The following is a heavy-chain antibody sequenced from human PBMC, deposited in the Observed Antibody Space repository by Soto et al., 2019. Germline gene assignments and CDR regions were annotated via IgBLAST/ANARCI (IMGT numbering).Heavy chain of an antibody. CDR2: IYYSGST. D-gene: IGHD3-16*01. J-gene: IGHJ4*02. CDR3: TRELGGVLDY. Sequence: PSETLSLTCTVSGGSVSSGSYYWSWIRQPPGKGLEWIGYIYYSGSTSYNPSLKSRVTISVDTSKSQFSLKLSSVTAADTAVYYCTRELGGVLDYWGQGTLVTVSS. V-gene: IGHV4-61*01. CDR1: GGSVSSGSYY.